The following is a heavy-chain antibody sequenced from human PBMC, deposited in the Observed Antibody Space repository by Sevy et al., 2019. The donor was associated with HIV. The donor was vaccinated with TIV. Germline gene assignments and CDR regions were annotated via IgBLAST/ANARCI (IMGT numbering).Heavy chain of an antibody. CDR3: ARLPSEVGPTGFDP. D-gene: IGHD1-26*01. V-gene: IGHV1-69*13. J-gene: IGHJ5*02. Sequence: ASVKVSCKASGGTFSSYAISWVRQAPGQGLEWMGGIIPIFGTANYAQKFQGRVTITADESTSTAYMELSSLRSEDTAVYYCARLPSEVGPTGFDPWGQGTLVTVSS. CDR2: IIPIFGTA. CDR1: GGTFSSYA.